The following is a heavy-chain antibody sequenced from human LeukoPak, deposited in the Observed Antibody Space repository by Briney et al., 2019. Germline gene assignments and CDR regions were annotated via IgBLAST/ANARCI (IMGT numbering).Heavy chain of an antibody. D-gene: IGHD3-22*01. Sequence: SETLSLTCTVSGGSISSYYWSWIRQPPGKGLEWIGYIYYSGSTNYNPSLKSRVTISVDTTKNQFSLKLSSVTAADTAVYYCARGYYYDSSGYYYYYYYYMDVWGEGTTVTVSS. CDR3: ARGYYYDSSGYYYYYYYYMDV. V-gene: IGHV4-59*01. CDR1: GGSISSYY. J-gene: IGHJ6*03. CDR2: IYYSGST.